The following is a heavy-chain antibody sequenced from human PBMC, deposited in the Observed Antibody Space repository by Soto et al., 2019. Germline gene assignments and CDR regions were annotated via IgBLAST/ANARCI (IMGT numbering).Heavy chain of an antibody. CDR2: IYYSGST. CDR3: ARGVRGLGELSLYG. CDR1: GGSVSSGSYY. Sequence: QVQLQESGPGLVKPSETLSLTCTVSGGSVSSGSYYWSWIRQPPGKVLEWIGYIYYSGSTNYNPSLKRRVTISVATSKNQFSLKLSSVTDADTAGYYCARGVRGLGELSLYGWGQGTLVTVSS. V-gene: IGHV4-61*01. J-gene: IGHJ4*02. D-gene: IGHD3-16*02.